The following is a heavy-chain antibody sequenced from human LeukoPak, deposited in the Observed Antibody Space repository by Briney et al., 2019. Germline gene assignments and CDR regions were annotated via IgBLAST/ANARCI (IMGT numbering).Heavy chain of an antibody. CDR2: ISAYNGNT. CDR3: ARDSYDSSGYYLSSDY. D-gene: IGHD3-22*01. V-gene: IGHV1-18*01. J-gene: IGHJ4*02. Sequence: ASVKVSCNASGDTFTSNGISWVRQAPGQGLEWMEWISAYNGNTNYAQKLQGRVTMTTDTSTSTAYMELRSLRSDDTAVYYCARDSYDSSGYYLSSDYWGQGTLVTVSS. CDR1: GDTFTSNG.